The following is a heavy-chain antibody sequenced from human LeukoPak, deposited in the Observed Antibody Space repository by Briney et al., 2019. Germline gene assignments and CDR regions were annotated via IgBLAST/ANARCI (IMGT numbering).Heavy chain of an antibody. CDR1: GYTFTSYD. V-gene: IGHV1-8*03. J-gene: IGHJ3*02. CDR2: MNPNSGNT. CDR3: SSYCSSTSCYGYAFDI. Sequence: ASVKVSCKXSGYTFTSYDINWVRQATGQGLEWMGRMNPNSGNTGYAQKFQGRVTITRNTSISTAYMELSSLRSEDTAVYYCSSYCSSTSCYGYAFDIWGQGTMVTVSS. D-gene: IGHD2-2*01.